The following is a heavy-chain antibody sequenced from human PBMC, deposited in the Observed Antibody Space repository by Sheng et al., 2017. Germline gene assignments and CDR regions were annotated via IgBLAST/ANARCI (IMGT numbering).Heavy chain of an antibody. CDR3: ARDVQAGYQGDAFDI. CDR2: ISKSGDTV. J-gene: IGHJ3*02. D-gene: IGHD5-12*01. V-gene: IGHV3-48*03. CDR1: GFTFSSFE. Sequence: PGGSLRLSCAASGFTFSSFEMNWVRQAPGKGLEWISYISKSGDTVYYAASVRGRFSISRDNANNSLFPQMNSLRAEDTAVYYCARDVQAGYQGDAFDIWGQGTNGHRLF.